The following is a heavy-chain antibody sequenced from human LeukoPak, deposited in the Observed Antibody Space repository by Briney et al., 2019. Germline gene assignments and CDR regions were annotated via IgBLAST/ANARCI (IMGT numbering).Heavy chain of an antibody. CDR3: ARAAYGDYDNFDY. V-gene: IGHV3-33*01. Sequence: GGSLRLSCAASGFTFSSYGMHWVRQAPGKGLEWVAVIWYDGSNKYYADSVKGRLTISRDNSKNTLYLQRNSLRAEETAVYYCARAAYGDYDNFDYWGQGTLVTVSS. CDR2: IWYDGSNK. CDR1: GFTFSSYG. J-gene: IGHJ4*02. D-gene: IGHD4-17*01.